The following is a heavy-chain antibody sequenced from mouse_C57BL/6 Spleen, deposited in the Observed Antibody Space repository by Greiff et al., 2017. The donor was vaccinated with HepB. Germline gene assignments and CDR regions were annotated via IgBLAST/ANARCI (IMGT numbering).Heavy chain of an antibody. CDR2: INPYNGDT. Sequence: VQLQQSGPELVKPGDSVKISCKASGYSFTGYFMNWVMQSHGKSLEWIGRINPYNGDTFYNQKFKGKATLTVDKSSSTAHMELRSLTSEDSSVYYCARANYGTLYYAMDYWGQGTSVTVSS. CDR1: GYSFTGYF. V-gene: IGHV1-20*01. D-gene: IGHD1-1*01. J-gene: IGHJ4*01. CDR3: ARANYGTLYYAMDY.